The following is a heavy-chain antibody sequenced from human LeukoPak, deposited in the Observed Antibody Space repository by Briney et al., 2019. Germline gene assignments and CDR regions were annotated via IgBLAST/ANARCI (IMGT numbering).Heavy chain of an antibody. CDR1: GFTFSSYG. CDR2: ISNDGSSR. V-gene: IGHV3-30*03. Sequence: GGSLRLSCAASGFTFSSYGMHWLRQAPGNGLEWLAVISNDGSSRQYRDSVKGRFTVSRDNSKNTLYLQMNSLRAEDTAVYYCATSRDSSGYFFVNYFDNWGQGTLVTVSP. J-gene: IGHJ4*02. CDR3: ATSRDSSGYFFVNYFDN. D-gene: IGHD3-22*01.